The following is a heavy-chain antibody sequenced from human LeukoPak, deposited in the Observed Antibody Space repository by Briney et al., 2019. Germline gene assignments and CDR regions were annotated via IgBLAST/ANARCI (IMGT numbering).Heavy chain of an antibody. V-gene: IGHV4-38-2*01. Sequence: SETLSLTCAVSGYSISSGYYWGWIRQPPGKRLEWIGSIYHSGSTYYNPPLKSRVTISVATSKNPFSLTLSSVTAAATAVYYCARLGSRRIFDYWGQGTLVTVSS. CDR3: ARLGSRRIFDY. D-gene: IGHD1-26*01. J-gene: IGHJ4*02. CDR2: IYHSGST. CDR1: GYSISSGYY.